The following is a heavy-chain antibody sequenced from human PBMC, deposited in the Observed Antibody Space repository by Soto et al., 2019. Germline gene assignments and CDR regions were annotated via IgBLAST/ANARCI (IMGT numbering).Heavy chain of an antibody. J-gene: IGHJ4*02. CDR3: SRVFGAYWYFDY. CDR2: ISNTAGT. Sequence: SETLSLTCTVSGDSISRYYWTWVRQPPGKGLEWIGYISNTAGTNYNPSLKSRVTLSVDTSENQFSLKLSSVTAADTAVYYCSRVFGAYWYFDYWGQGILVTVSS. V-gene: IGHV4-59*01. D-gene: IGHD2-8*02. CDR1: GDSISRYY.